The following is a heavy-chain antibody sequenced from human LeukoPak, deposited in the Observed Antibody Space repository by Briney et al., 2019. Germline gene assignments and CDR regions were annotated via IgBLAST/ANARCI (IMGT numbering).Heavy chain of an antibody. CDR1: GGSISSYY. D-gene: IGHD6-13*01. CDR2: IYYSGST. V-gene: IGHV4-59*12. Sequence: KPSETLSLTCTVSGGSISSYYWSWIRQPPGKGLEWIGYIYYSGSTNYNPSLKSRVTMSVDTSKNQFSLKLSSVTAADTAVYYCAREIVLVSSWYPAHNNWFDPWGQGTLVTVSS. CDR3: AREIVLVSSWYPAHNNWFDP. J-gene: IGHJ5*02.